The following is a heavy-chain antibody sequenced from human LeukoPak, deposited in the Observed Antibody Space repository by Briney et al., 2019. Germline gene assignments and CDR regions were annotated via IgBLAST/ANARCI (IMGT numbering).Heavy chain of an antibody. D-gene: IGHD3-3*01. CDR2: IYTSGST. CDR3: ARGKEWPLEVENFYYYYGMDV. CDR1: GGSISSGSYY. V-gene: IGHV4-61*02. J-gene: IGHJ6*02. Sequence: SETLSLTCTVSGGSISSGSYYWSWIRQPAGKGLEWIGRIYTSGSTNYNPSLKSRVTISVDTSKNQFSLKLSSVTAADTAVYYCARGKEWPLEVENFYYYYGMDVWGQGTTVTVSS.